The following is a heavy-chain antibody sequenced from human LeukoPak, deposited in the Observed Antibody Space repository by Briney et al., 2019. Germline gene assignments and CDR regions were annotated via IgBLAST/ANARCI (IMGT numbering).Heavy chain of an antibody. CDR1: GGSISSSSYY. V-gene: IGHV4-39*01. D-gene: IGHD2-15*01. CDR2: IYYSGST. CDR3: ARSQFPYCSGGSCSFDP. J-gene: IGHJ5*02. Sequence: SSETLSLTCTVSGGSISSSSYYWGWIRQPPGKGLEWIGSIYYSGSTYYNPSLKGRVTISVDTSKDQFSLKLSTVTAADTAVYYCARSQFPYCSGGSCSFDPWGQGTLVTVSS.